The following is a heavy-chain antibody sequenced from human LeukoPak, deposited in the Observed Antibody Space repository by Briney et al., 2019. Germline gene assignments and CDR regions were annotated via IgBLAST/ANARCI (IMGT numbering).Heavy chain of an antibody. CDR3: ARDPGPSAFDL. CDR2: IYSGGGT. J-gene: IGHJ4*02. Sequence: GGSLRLSCAASGFTFSSYAMSWVRQAAGEGLEWVSLIYSGGGTYYADSVKGRFTISRDNSRNTLSLQMNSLRVDDTAVYYCARDPGPSAFDLWGRGALVTVSS. V-gene: IGHV3-66*01. CDR1: GFTFSSYA. D-gene: IGHD1-14*01.